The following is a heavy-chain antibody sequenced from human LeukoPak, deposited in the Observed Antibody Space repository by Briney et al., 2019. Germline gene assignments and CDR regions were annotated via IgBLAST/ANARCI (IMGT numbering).Heavy chain of an antibody. D-gene: IGHD3-16*02. CDR1: GGSISSYY. V-gene: IGHV4-4*09. CDR3: ARQSFYPYYYMDV. Sequence: PSETLSLTCTVSGGSISSYYWSWIRQPPGKGLEWIGYIYTSGSTNYNPSLKSRATISVDTSKNQFSLKLSSVTAADTAVYYCARQSFYPYYYMDVWGKGTTVSVSS. J-gene: IGHJ6*03. CDR2: IYTSGST.